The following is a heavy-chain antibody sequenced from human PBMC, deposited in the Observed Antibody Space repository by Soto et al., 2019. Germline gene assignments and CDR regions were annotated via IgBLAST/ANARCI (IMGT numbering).Heavy chain of an antibody. CDR2: IYYSGST. Sequence: PSETLSLTCTVSGGSISSSSYYWGWIRQPPGKGLEWIGSIYYSGSTYYNPSLKSRITISVDTSKNQFSLKLSSVTAADTAVYYCARPTYNSGSPFDYWGQGTLVTVSS. J-gene: IGHJ4*02. CDR1: GGSISSSSYY. V-gene: IGHV4-39*07. D-gene: IGHD1-20*01. CDR3: ARPTYNSGSPFDY.